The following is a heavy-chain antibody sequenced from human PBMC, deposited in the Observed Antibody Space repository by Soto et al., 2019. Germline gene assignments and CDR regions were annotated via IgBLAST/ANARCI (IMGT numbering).Heavy chain of an antibody. Sequence: GASVKVSCKASGYTFTSYDINWVRQATGQGLEWMGWMNPNSGNTGYAQKFQGRVTMTRNTSISTAYMELSSLRSEDTAVYYCARGLPRVPDKENWGQGTLVTVSS. J-gene: IGHJ4*02. V-gene: IGHV1-8*01. CDR2: MNPNSGNT. D-gene: IGHD2-2*01. CDR3: ARGLPRVPDKEN. CDR1: GYTFTSYD.